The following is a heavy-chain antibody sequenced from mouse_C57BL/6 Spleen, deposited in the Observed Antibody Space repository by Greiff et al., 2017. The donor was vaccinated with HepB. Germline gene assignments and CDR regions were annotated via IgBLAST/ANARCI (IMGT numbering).Heavy chain of an antibody. J-gene: IGHJ4*01. Sequence: EVNLVESGGGLVKPGGSLKLSCAASGFTFSDYGMHWVRQAPEKGLEWVAYISSGSSTIYYADTVKGRFTISRDNAKNTLFLQMTSLRSEDTAMYYCARLTVVADYAMDYWGQGTSVTVSS. CDR2: ISSGSSTI. CDR1: GFTFSDYG. CDR3: ARLTVVADYAMDY. V-gene: IGHV5-17*01. D-gene: IGHD1-1*01.